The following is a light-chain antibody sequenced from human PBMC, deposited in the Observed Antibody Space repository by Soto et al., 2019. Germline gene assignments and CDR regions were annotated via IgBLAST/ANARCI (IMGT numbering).Light chain of an antibody. Sequence: IQMAQSPSTLSASVGDRVTITCRASQSISSWLAWYQQKPGKAPKLLIYDASSLESGVPSRFSGSGSGTEFTLTISSLQPDDSATSCCQQYNSYWTLGQGTKFAIK. J-gene: IGKJ1*01. CDR3: QQYNSYWT. CDR2: DAS. V-gene: IGKV1-5*01. CDR1: QSISSW.